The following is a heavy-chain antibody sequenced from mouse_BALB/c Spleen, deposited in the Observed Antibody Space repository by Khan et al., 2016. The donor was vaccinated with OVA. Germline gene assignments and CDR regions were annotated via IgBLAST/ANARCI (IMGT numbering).Heavy chain of an antibody. J-gene: IGHJ3*01. D-gene: IGHD4-1*01. CDR2: IYPGNSDT. Sequence: VQLQQSGTVLARPGASVKMSCKASGYIFTNYWMHWVKQRPGQGLEWIGGIYPGNSDTSYNQKFKGKAKLTAVTSASIAYMELSSLTNEDSAVYYCTRVAYWAFAYWGHGTLVTVSA. CDR1: GYIFTNYW. V-gene: IGHV1-5*01. CDR3: TRVAYWAFAY.